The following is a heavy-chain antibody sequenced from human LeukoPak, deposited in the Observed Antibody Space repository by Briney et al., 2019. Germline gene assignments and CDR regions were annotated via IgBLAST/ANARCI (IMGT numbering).Heavy chain of an antibody. Sequence: PGGSLRLSCAASGVTFSNDGMDWVRQAPGQGLEWVASISASSAYIWYADPVKGRFTISRDNAKNSLYLQMNSLRAEDTAVYYCARDRAVAGGFDYWGQGTLVTVSS. J-gene: IGHJ4*02. CDR1: GVTFSNDG. CDR3: ARDRAVAGGFDY. CDR2: ISASSAYI. D-gene: IGHD6-19*01. V-gene: IGHV3-21*01.